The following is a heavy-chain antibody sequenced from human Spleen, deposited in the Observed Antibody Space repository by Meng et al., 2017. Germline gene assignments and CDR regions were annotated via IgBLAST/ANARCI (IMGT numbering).Heavy chain of an antibody. CDR2: INHSGST. V-gene: IGHV4-34*01. CDR3: ARDRQEHYYDSSGYPKARTYGMDV. J-gene: IGHJ6*02. CDR1: GGSFSGYY. D-gene: IGHD3-22*01. Sequence: SETLSLTCAVYGGSFSGYYWSWIRQPPGKGLEWIGEINHSGSTNYNPSLKSRVTISVDTSKKQFSLQLSSVTAADTAVYYCARDRQEHYYDSSGYPKARTYGMDVWGQGTTVTVSS.